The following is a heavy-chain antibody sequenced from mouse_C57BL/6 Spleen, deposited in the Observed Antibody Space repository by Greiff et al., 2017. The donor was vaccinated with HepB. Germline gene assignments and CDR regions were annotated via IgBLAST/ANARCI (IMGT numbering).Heavy chain of an antibody. V-gene: IGHV5-4*03. CDR2: ISDGGSYT. CDR3: AKRGGYDVDY. J-gene: IGHJ4*01. D-gene: IGHD2-14*01. CDR1: GFTFSSYA. Sequence: EVKLVESGGGLVKPGGSLKLSCAASGFTFSSYAMSWVRQTPEKRLEWVATISDGGSYTYYPDNVKGRFTISRDNAKNNLYLQMSQLKSEDTAMYYCAKRGGYDVDYWGQGTSVTVSS.